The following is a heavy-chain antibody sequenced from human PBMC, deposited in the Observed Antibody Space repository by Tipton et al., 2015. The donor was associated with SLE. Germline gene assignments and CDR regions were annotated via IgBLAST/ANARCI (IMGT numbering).Heavy chain of an antibody. V-gene: IGHV4-34*01. Sequence: TLSLTCAVYGGSFSGYYWSWIRQPPGKGLEWIGEITHSGSTNYNSSLKSRVTISVDTSKNQFSLKLSSVTAADTAVYYCASSFPSPLNSYGQGTFDYWGQGTLVTVSS. D-gene: IGHD5-18*01. CDR2: ITHSGST. CDR1: GGSFSGYY. CDR3: ASSFPSPLNSYGQGTFDY. J-gene: IGHJ4*02.